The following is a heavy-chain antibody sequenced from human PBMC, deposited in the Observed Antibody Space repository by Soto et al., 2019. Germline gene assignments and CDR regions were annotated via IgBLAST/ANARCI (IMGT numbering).Heavy chain of an antibody. Sequence: PSETLSLTCTFSGGSISSGGYYWSWIRQHPGKGLEWIGYIYYSGSTYYNPSLKSRVTISVDTSKNQFSLKLSSVTAADTAVYYCARGYSGYDCFDYWGQGTLVTSPQ. CDR2: IYYSGST. J-gene: IGHJ4*02. V-gene: IGHV4-31*03. CDR3: ARGYSGYDCFDY. D-gene: IGHD5-12*01. CDR1: GGSISSGGYY.